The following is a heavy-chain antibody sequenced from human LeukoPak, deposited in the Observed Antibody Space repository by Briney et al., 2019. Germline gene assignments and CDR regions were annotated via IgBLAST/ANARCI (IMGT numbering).Heavy chain of an antibody. CDR3: AAEYQLLLYY. CDR1: GGSISSYY. J-gene: IGHJ4*02. CDR2: ISHSGST. V-gene: IGHV4-59*08. Sequence: SETLSLTCTVSGGSISSYYWSWIRQPPGKGVEWIGYISHSGSTNYNPSLKSRVTISVDTSKNQFSLKLSSVTAADTAVYYCAAEYQLLLYYWGQGTLVTVSS. D-gene: IGHD2-2*01.